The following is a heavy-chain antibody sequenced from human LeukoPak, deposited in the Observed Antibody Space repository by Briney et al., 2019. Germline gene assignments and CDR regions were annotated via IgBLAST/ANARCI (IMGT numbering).Heavy chain of an antibody. D-gene: IGHD3-10*01. CDR2: IKEDGSEK. V-gene: IGHV3-7*03. CDR3: ARDWVAGVPFDAFDI. J-gene: IGHJ3*02. CDR1: RFTLSSYW. Sequence: GGSLRLSCAASRFTLSSYWMSWVRQAPGKGLEWVANIKEDGSEKYYVDSVKGRFTISRDNAKNSLYLHMNSLTAEDTAMYYCARDWVAGVPFDAFDIWGQGTMVSVSS.